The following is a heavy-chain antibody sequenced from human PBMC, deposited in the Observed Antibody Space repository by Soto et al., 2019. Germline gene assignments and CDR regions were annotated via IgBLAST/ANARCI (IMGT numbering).Heavy chain of an antibody. J-gene: IGHJ6*02. CDR1: GFTFSSYD. CDR3: ARERGYSGYDHRYYYYYGMDV. D-gene: IGHD5-12*01. CDR2: IGTAGDT. Sequence: AGGSLRLSCAASGFTFSSYDMHWVRQATGKGLEWVSAIGTAGDTYYPGSVKGRFTISRENAKNSLYLQMNSLRAGDTAVYYCARERGYSGYDHRYYYYYGMDVWGQGTTVTVSS. V-gene: IGHV3-13*01.